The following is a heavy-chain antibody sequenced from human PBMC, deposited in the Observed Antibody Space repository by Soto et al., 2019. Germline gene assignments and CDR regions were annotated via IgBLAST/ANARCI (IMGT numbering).Heavy chain of an antibody. CDR3: SRGSFGYYGP. Sequence: PGGSLRLSCNCSGFRFSEHAMTWVRQAPGKGLEWVGFIRNTPYGGTTDYATSVRGRFTISRDDSASIAYLQMNSLKTEDSGLYYCSRGSFGYYGPWGPGTLVTVSS. CDR1: GFRFSEHA. J-gene: IGHJ5*02. D-gene: IGHD2-2*03. CDR2: IRNTPYGGTT. V-gene: IGHV3-49*04.